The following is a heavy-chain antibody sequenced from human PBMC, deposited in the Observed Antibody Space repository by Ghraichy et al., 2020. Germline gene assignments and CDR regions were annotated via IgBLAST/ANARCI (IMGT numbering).Heavy chain of an antibody. CDR1: GFTFSSYA. CDR3: AKDLAYYDFWSGYFPFDY. Sequence: LTCAASGFTFSSYAMSWVRQAPGKGLEWVSAISGSGGSTYYADSVKGRFTISRDNSKNTLYLQMNSLRAEDTAVYYCAKDLAYYDFWSGYFPFDYWGQGTLVTVSS. V-gene: IGHV3-23*01. CDR2: ISGSGGST. D-gene: IGHD3-3*01. J-gene: IGHJ4*02.